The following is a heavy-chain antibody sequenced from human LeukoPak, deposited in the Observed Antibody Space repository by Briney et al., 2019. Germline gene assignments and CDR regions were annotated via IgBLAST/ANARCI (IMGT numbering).Heavy chain of an antibody. CDR3: ARMGGRLSRDYYYYMDV. CDR2: INPSGGST. V-gene: IGHV1-46*01. CDR1: GYTFTSYY. D-gene: IGHD3-3*02. J-gene: IGHJ6*03. Sequence: ASVKVSXKASGYTFTSYYMHWVRQAPGQGLEWMGIINPSGGSTSYAQKFQGRVTMTRDTSTSTVYMELSSLRSEDTAVYYCARMGGRLSRDYYYYMDVWGKGTTVTVSS.